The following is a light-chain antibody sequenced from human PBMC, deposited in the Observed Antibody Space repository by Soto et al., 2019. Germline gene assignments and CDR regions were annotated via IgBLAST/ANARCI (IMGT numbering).Light chain of an antibody. CDR1: SSDVGGYNY. V-gene: IGLV2-14*03. CDR2: DVS. J-gene: IGLJ1*01. Sequence: QSVLTQPASVSGSPGDSITSSCTGTSSDVGGYNYVSWYQHHPGKAPKLMIFDVSNRPSGVSNRFSGSKSGNTASLTISGLQPEDEADSSCSSYTTSNSRKTVFGTGTKVTVL. CDR3: SSYTTSNSRKTV.